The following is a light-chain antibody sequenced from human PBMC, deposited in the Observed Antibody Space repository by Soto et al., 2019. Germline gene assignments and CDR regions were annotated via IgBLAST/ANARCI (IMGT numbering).Light chain of an antibody. CDR3: SSYTSTTTYVI. J-gene: IGLJ2*01. CDR2: EVT. CDR1: NSDIVGYNH. Sequence: QSALTQPASVSGSPGQSITISCTGTNSDIVGYNHVSWYQQHPGKAPKLIIYEVTNRPSGVSNRFSGSKSGNTASLTISGLLAEDEADYSCSSYTSTTTYVIFGGGTQLTVL. V-gene: IGLV2-14*01.